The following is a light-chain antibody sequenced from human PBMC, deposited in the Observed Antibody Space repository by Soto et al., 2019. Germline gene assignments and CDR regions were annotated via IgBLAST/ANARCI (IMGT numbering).Light chain of an antibody. J-gene: IGKJ1*01. CDR1: QRISTW. V-gene: IGKV1-5*01. CDR2: DAS. Sequence: DLPMTQAPYTLSASVGSGVTITFRASQRISTWLAWYQQKPGKAPKLLISDASSLETGVPSRFSGSGSGTEFTLTINSLQPDDFATYYCQQYKSYWTFGQGTKVDNK. CDR3: QQYKSYWT.